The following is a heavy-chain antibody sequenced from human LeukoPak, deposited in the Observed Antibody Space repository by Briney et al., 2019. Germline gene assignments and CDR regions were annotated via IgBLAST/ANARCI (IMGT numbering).Heavy chain of an antibody. Sequence: SETLSLTCAVYGGSFSGYYWSWIRQPPGKGLEWIGEINHSGSTNYNPSLKSRVTISVDTSKNQFSLKLSSVTAADTAVYYCAREASDCSSTSCHEGWFDPWGQGTLVTVSS. CDR3: AREASDCSSTSCHEGWFDP. CDR2: INHSGST. D-gene: IGHD2-2*01. CDR1: GGSFSGYY. J-gene: IGHJ5*02. V-gene: IGHV4-34*01.